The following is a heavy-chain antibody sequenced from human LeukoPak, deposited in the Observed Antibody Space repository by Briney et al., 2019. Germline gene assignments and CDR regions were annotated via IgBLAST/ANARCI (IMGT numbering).Heavy chain of an antibody. J-gene: IGHJ4*02. CDR2: IYYSGST. CDR1: GASIGSSSYY. Sequence: PSETLSLTCAVSGASIGSSSYYWGWIRHPPGKGLEWIGNIYYSGSTYYYPSLKSRVTISLDTSNNQFSLKLSSVTAADTAVYYCARDVYFSDTSGYKDYWGQGTLVTVSS. CDR3: ARDVYFSDTSGYKDY. V-gene: IGHV4-39*07. D-gene: IGHD3-22*01.